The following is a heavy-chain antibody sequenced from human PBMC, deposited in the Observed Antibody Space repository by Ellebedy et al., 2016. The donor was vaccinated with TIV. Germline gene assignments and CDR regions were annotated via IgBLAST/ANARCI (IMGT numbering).Heavy chain of an antibody. CDR3: ARLGVIAAAGASDS. V-gene: IGHV3-11*01. J-gene: IGHJ4*02. CDR1: GFTVSSNY. Sequence: GESLKISCAASGFTVSSNYMSWVRQAPGKGPEWVSYISYSGDLMYYADSVKGRFTTSRDNAGNSLYLQMNSLRAEDTAVYYCARLGVIAAAGASDSWGQGTLVIVSS. CDR2: ISYSGDLM. D-gene: IGHD6-13*01.